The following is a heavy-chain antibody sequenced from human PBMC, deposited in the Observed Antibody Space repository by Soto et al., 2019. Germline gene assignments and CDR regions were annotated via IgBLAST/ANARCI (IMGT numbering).Heavy chain of an antibody. J-gene: IGHJ6*02. CDR2: ISPYSGNT. CDR1: GYIFVNYG. CDR3: AMVDNYVTPTPQDV. V-gene: IGHV1-18*01. D-gene: IGHD3-16*01. Sequence: QVQLVQSGDEVRKPGSSVKVSCKASGYIFVNYGIAWVRQAPGQGLEWMGWISPYSGNTHYASKGQGRLTMTTASSTSTAYMNLGSLTAVDTAVYYWAMVDNYVTPTPQDVWGQGTTVTV.